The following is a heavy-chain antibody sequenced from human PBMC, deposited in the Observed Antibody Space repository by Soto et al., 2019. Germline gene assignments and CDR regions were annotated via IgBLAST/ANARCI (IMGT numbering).Heavy chain of an antibody. Sequence: EVQVLESGGGLVQPGGSLRLSCAASGFTFTSYAMNWVRQSLGKGLVWVSAITDSGVRTYYADSVRGRFTIFRDNSKNTMYLQINSLRAEDTAVYYCAKDGSRYCSSTSCLNWFDPWGQGTLVTVSS. CDR2: ITDSGVRT. CDR3: AKDGSRYCSSTSCLNWFDP. V-gene: IGHV3-23*01. J-gene: IGHJ5*02. CDR1: GFTFTSYA. D-gene: IGHD2-2*01.